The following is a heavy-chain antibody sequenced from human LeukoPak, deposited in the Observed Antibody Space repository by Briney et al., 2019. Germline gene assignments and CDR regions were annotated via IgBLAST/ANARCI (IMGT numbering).Heavy chain of an antibody. CDR3: ARPYDSSGYWGGFDC. V-gene: IGHV5-51*01. CDR1: GYSFTSYW. Sequence: GESLKISCKGSGYSFTSYWTGWVRQMPGKGLEWMGIIYPGDSDTKYSPSFQGQVTISADKSISTAYLQWSSLKASDTAMYYCARPYDSSGYWGGFDCWGQGTLVTVSS. J-gene: IGHJ4*02. CDR2: IYPGDSDT. D-gene: IGHD3-22*01.